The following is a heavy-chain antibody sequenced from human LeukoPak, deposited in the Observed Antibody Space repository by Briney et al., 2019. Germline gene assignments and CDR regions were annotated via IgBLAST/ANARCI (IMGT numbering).Heavy chain of an antibody. D-gene: IGHD6-13*01. CDR3: ATYSSSYYYFVY. Sequence: GGSLRLSCAASGFTFSNAYISWVRQAPGKGLEWVGRIKSKAHGGTTEHAAPVKGRFTISRDDSKNTLFLQMNSLQTEDAALYYCATYSSSYYYFVYWGQGTLVTVSS. J-gene: IGHJ4*02. CDR2: IKSKAHGGTT. V-gene: IGHV3-15*01. CDR1: GFTFSNAY.